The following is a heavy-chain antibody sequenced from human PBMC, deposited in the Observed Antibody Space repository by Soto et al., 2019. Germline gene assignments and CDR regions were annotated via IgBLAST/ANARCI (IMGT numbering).Heavy chain of an antibody. CDR2: IYYSGST. J-gene: IGHJ4*02. Sequence: PSETLSLTCGVSGGSLSSYYWSWIRQPPGKGLEWIGYIYYSGSTNYNPSLKSRVTISVDTSKNQFSLKLSSVTAADTAVYYCAAGGGLPRYSWGQGTLVTVSS. CDR3: AAGGGLPRYS. CDR1: GGSLSSYY. V-gene: IGHV4-59*01. D-gene: IGHD5-12*01.